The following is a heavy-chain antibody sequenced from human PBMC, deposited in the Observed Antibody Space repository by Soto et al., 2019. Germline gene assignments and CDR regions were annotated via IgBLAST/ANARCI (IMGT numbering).Heavy chain of an antibody. CDR3: ARGGYYYDSSGYYYGFFDY. CDR2: IYYSGST. J-gene: IGHJ4*02. Sequence: SETLSLTCTVSGGSISSGDYYWSWIRQPPGKGLEWIGYIYYSGSTYYNPSLKSRVTISVDTSKNQFSLNLRSVTAADTAVYYCARGGYYYDSSGYYYGFFDYWGQGTLVTVSS. CDR1: GGSISSGDYY. D-gene: IGHD3-22*01. V-gene: IGHV4-30-4*02.